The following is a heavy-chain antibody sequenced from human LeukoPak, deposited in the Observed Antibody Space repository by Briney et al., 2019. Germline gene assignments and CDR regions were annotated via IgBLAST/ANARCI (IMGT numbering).Heavy chain of an antibody. J-gene: IGHJ4*02. V-gene: IGHV1-2*02. CDR3: ARAPEGYDILTGYFGY. CDR2: INPNSGGT. CDR1: GYTFTGYY. Sequence: ASVKVSCKASGYTFTGYYMHWVRQAPGQGLEWMGGINPNSGGTNYAQKFQGRVTMTRDTSISTAYMELSTLRSDDTAVYYCARAPEGYDILTGYFGYWGQGTLVTVSS. D-gene: IGHD3-9*01.